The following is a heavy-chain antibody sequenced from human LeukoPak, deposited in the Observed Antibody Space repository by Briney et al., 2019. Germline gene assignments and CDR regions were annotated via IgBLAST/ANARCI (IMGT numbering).Heavy chain of an antibody. CDR1: GGSISNYY. J-gene: IGHJ4*02. CDR2: ISYSGST. Sequence: SETLSLTCTASGGSISNYYWSWIRQPPGKGLEWIGYISYSGSTNYNPSLKSRVTISVNTSKNQFSLKLSSVTAADTAVYYCAKDLKSRSSGYSYYFDYWGQGTLVTVSS. D-gene: IGHD3-22*01. CDR3: AKDLKSRSSGYSYYFDY. V-gene: IGHV4-59*12.